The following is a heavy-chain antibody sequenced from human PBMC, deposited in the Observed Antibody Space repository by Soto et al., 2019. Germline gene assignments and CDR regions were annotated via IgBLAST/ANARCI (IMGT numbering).Heavy chain of an antibody. CDR2: IYTSGST. D-gene: IGHD4-4*01. CDR1: GGSISSYY. Sequence: SETLSLTCTVSGGSISSYYWSWIRQPAGKGLEWIGRIYTSGSTNYNPSLKSRVTMSVDTSKNQFSLKLSSVTAADTAVYYCARHLLYSNYDWFDPWGQGILVTVS. J-gene: IGHJ5*02. V-gene: IGHV4-4*07. CDR3: ARHLLYSNYDWFDP.